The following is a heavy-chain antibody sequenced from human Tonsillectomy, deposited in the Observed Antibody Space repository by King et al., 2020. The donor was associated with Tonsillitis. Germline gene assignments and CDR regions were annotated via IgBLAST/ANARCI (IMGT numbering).Heavy chain of an antibody. D-gene: IGHD3-3*01. CDR3: ANEALNGRDTFTIFGVLNY. CDR1: GFTFSSYA. J-gene: IGHJ4*02. CDR2: ISGSGGST. Sequence: VQLQESGGGLVQPGGSLRLSCAASGFTFSSYAMSWVRQAPGKGLEWVSSISGSGGSTYYADSVKGRFTISRDNSKNTLYLEMNSLRAEDTAVYYCANEALNGRDTFTIFGVLNYWGQGTLVTVSS. V-gene: IGHV3-23*01.